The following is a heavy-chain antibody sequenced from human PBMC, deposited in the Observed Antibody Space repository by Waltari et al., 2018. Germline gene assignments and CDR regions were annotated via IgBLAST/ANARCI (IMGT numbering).Heavy chain of an antibody. V-gene: IGHV1-18*01. J-gene: IGHJ5*02. CDR1: GYTFTSYC. CDR2: VSAYNGNK. CDR3: ARVEAVAGTGWFDP. D-gene: IGHD6-19*01. Sequence: QVQLVQSGAEVKKPGASVKVSCKASGYTFTSYCISWVRQAAGQGLEWIGWVSAYNGNKNYAQKLQGRVTMTTDTSTSTAYMELRSMRSDDTAVYDCARVEAVAGTGWFDPWGQGTLVTVSS.